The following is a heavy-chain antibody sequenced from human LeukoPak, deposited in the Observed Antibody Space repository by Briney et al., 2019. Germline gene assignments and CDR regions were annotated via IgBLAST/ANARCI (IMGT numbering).Heavy chain of an antibody. V-gene: IGHV3-21*01. D-gene: IGHD5-24*01. CDR3: AKKMDDAFDI. CDR1: GFTFSNYT. CDR2: ISSSSAYI. J-gene: IGHJ3*02. Sequence: PGGSLRLSCASSGFTFSNYTMSWVRQAPGKGLEWVAFISSSSAYISYADSVKGRFTISRDNAKNSLYLQMNNLRAEDTAVYYCAKKMDDAFDIWGQGTMVTVSS.